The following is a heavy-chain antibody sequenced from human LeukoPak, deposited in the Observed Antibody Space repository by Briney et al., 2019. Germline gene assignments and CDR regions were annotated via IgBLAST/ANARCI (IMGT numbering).Heavy chain of an antibody. Sequence: GGSLRLSCAASGFTFSNAWMSWVRQAPGKGLEWVGRINSKTDGGTTDYAAPVKGRFTISRDDSKNTPYLQMNSLKTEDTAVYYCTTVSGSSLGLDYWGQGTLVTVSS. D-gene: IGHD1-26*01. CDR3: TTVSGSSLGLDY. CDR1: GFTFSNAW. J-gene: IGHJ4*02. CDR2: INSKTDGGTT. V-gene: IGHV3-15*01.